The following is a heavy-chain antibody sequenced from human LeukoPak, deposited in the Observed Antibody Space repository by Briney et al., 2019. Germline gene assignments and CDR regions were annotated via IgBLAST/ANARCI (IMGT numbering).Heavy chain of an antibody. CDR2: IRGSGDNT. CDR1: GFTVSSNY. CDR3: AKGKGASSWYYFDF. J-gene: IGHJ4*02. Sequence: PGGSLRLSCAASGFTVSSNYMNWVRQAPGKGLEWVSTIRGSGDNTYYADSVKGRFTISRDNSKNTLFLQMNSLRAEDTAVYYCAKGKGASSWYYFDFWGQGTLVTVSS. D-gene: IGHD6-13*01. V-gene: IGHV3-23*01.